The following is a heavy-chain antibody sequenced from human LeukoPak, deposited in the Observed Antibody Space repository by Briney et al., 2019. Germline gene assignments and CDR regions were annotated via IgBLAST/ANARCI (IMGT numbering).Heavy chain of an antibody. D-gene: IGHD4-23*01. Sequence: SETLSLTCTVSGGSISSYYWGWIRQPPGKGLEWIGTIYSSGSTYYNPSLKSRVTISIDTSKNQFSLRLSSVTAADTAVYYCARDRWVEYFDYWGQGTLVTVSS. CDR2: IYSSGST. CDR3: ARDRWVEYFDY. CDR1: GGSISSYY. J-gene: IGHJ4*02. V-gene: IGHV4-39*07.